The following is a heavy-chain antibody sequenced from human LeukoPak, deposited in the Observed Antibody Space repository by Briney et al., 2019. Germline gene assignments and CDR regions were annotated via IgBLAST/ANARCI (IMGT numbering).Heavy chain of an antibody. CDR3: ASGYSRRWYYFDY. CDR2: IYYSGST. J-gene: IGHJ4*02. D-gene: IGHD6-13*01. Sequence: SETLSLTCTVSGGSISSYYWSWIRQPPGKGLEWIGYIYYSGSTNYNPSLKSRVTISVDTSKNQFSLKLSSVTAADTAVYYCASGYSRRWYYFDYWVQGTLVTVSS. V-gene: IGHV4-59*08. CDR1: GGSISSYY.